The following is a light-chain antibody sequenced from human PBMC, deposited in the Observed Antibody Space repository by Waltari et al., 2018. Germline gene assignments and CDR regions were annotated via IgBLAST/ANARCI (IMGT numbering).Light chain of an antibody. CDR2: AAS. V-gene: IGKV1-8*01. J-gene: IGKJ1*01. CDR3: QQYYSYPGT. CDR1: QGISSY. Sequence: AIRMTQSPSSLSASTGDRVTITCRASQGISSYLAWYQQKPGKAPKLLIFAASTLQSGVPSRFSGRGSGTDFTLTISCLQSEDFATYYCQQYYSYPGTFGQGTKVEIK.